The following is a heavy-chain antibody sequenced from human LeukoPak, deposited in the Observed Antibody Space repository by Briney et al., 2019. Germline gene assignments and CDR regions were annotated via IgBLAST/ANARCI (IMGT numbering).Heavy chain of an antibody. CDR3: ARDDLHDGFDI. V-gene: IGHV3-48*02. CDR2: ISRDGSRI. J-gene: IGHJ3*02. Sequence: GGSLRLSCAVSGFTFSSYWMHWVRQAPGTGLVWVSYISRDGSRIYYVDSVKGRFSISRDNAKNSLFLQMNSLRDEDTAVYYCARDDLHDGFDIWGQGTKVTVSS. CDR1: GFTFSSYW.